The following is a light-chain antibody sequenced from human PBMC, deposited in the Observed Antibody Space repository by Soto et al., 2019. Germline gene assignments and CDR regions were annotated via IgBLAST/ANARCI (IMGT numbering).Light chain of an antibody. CDR2: STT. Sequence: QAEVTQEPSLTVFPGGTVTLTCGSSTGAVTSNYYPNWFQQKPGQVPRALIYSTTNKYSWTPARFSGSLLGGKAGLTLSGVQPEDEAEYYCLLYYGGAWVFGGGTKLTVL. CDR3: LLYYGGAWV. CDR1: TGAVTSNYY. J-gene: IGLJ3*02. V-gene: IGLV7-43*01.